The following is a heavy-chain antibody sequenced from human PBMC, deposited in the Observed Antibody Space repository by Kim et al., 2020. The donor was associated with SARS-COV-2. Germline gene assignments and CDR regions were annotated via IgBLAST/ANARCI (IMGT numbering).Heavy chain of an antibody. Sequence: GGSLRLSCAASGFIFRNFGLHWVRQAPGKGLEWVAFISNDGATAIYADSVRGRFTISRDYSENKVYLQMDSLSAGDTAVYYCARPSNSHFDFWGQGTLVSVSS. CDR2: ISNDGATA. V-gene: IGHV3-33*05. CDR1: GFIFRNFG. J-gene: IGHJ4*02. CDR3: ARPSNSHFDF.